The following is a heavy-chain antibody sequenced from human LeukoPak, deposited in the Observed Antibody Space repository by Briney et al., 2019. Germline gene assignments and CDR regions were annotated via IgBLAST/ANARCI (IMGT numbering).Heavy chain of an antibody. CDR1: GFTVSSNY. Sequence: GGSLRLSCAASGFTVSSNYMSWVRQAPGKGLEWVSVIYSGGRTYYADSVKGRFTISRDNSKNTLYLQMNSLRADDTAVYYCAKAPGGIVGYWGQGTLVTVSS. CDR3: AKAPGGIVGY. J-gene: IGHJ4*02. D-gene: IGHD3-16*01. V-gene: IGHV3-53*01. CDR2: IYSGGRT.